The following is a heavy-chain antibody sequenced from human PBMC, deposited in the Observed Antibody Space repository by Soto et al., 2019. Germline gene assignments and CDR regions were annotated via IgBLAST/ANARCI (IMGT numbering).Heavy chain of an antibody. J-gene: IGHJ4*02. Sequence: EVQLLESGGGLVQPGGSLRLSCAASGFTFSSYAMSWARQAPGKGLEWVSAISGSGGSTYYADSVKGRFTISRDNSKNTLYLQMNSLRDEDTAVYYCAKDHGDYSYYFDYWGQGTLVTVSS. CDR1: GFTFSSYA. V-gene: IGHV3-23*01. D-gene: IGHD4-17*01. CDR2: ISGSGGST. CDR3: AKDHGDYSYYFDY.